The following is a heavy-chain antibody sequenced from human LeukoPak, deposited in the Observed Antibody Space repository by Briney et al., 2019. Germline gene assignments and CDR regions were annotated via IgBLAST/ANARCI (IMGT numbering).Heavy chain of an antibody. CDR1: GFTFNNYV. V-gene: IGHV3-23*01. CDR2: IGGGGVTT. J-gene: IGHJ5*02. CDR3: TKGGDSYGNPSS. D-gene: IGHD2-21*01. Sequence: GGSLRLSCAASGFTFNNYVMNWVRQAPGKGLEWVSSIGGGGVTTIYAESVQGRFTVSRDNSKKTVYLQMNSLRAEDTAIYYCTKGGDSYGNPSSWGQGTLVIVSS.